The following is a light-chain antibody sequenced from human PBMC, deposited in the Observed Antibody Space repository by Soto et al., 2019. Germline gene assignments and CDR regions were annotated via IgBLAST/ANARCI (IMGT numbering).Light chain of an antibody. V-gene: IGKV3-15*01. CDR1: QSITSE. CDR3: QQGHNWPLT. Sequence: EIVMTQSPATLSVSPGERATLSCRASQSITSELAWYQQKPGQPPRLLIYGASTRATGVPASFSGSGSGSEFTLTISGLQSEDFAVYYCQQGHNWPLTFGQGTRLEI. J-gene: IGKJ2*01. CDR2: GAS.